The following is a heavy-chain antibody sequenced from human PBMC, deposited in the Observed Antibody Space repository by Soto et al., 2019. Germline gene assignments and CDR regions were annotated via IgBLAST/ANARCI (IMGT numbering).Heavy chain of an antibody. CDR3: ARDLGTDSSGWSRYYYMDV. V-gene: IGHV4-61*01. CDR1: GGSISSSSYY. J-gene: IGHJ6*03. D-gene: IGHD6-19*01. CDR2: IYYSGST. Sequence: SETLSLTCTVSGGSISSSSYYWGWIRQPPGKGLEWIGYIYYSGSTNYNPSLKSRVTISVDTSKNQFSLKLSSVTAADTAVYYCARDLGTDSSGWSRYYYMDVWGKGTTVTVSS.